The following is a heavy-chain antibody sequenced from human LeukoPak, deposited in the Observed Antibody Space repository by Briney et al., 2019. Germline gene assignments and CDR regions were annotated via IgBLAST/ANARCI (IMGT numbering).Heavy chain of an antibody. Sequence: ASVKVSCKASGYTFTNYDINWVRQATGQGLEWMGWMNPNSGNTGYAQKFQGRVTMTRNTSINTAYMELSSLTSEDTAVYYCASAYCGGVSCHLGLQPFDIWGQGTMVTVSS. CDR3: ASAYCGGVSCHLGLQPFDI. J-gene: IGHJ3*02. V-gene: IGHV1-8*01. D-gene: IGHD2-15*01. CDR2: MNPNSGNT. CDR1: GYTFTNYD.